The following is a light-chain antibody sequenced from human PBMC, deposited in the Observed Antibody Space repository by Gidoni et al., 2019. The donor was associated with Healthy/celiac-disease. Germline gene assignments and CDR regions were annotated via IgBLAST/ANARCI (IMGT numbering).Light chain of an antibody. Sequence: IVLTQSPGTLSLSPGERATLSCRASQSVSSSYLAWYQQKPGQAPRLLIYGASSSATGIPDRFSGSGSGTDFTLTISRLEPEDFAVYYCQQYGSSRPYTFGQGTKLEIK. CDR1: QSVSSSY. J-gene: IGKJ2*01. V-gene: IGKV3-20*01. CDR2: GAS. CDR3: QQYGSSRPYT.